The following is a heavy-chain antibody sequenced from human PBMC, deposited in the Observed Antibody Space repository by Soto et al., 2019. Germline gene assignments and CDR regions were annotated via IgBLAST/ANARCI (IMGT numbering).Heavy chain of an antibody. CDR2: IYYTGNT. Sequence: PSETLSLTCTVSGGSISSYYWSWIRQPPGKGLEWIGYIYYTGNTNYNPSLKSRVTISVDTSKNQFSLKLSSVTPADTAVYYCAREVRENSGTYCFDYWGQGTLVTVSS. J-gene: IGHJ4*02. CDR3: AREVRENSGTYCFDY. D-gene: IGHD3-10*01. CDR1: GGSISSYY. V-gene: IGHV4-59*01.